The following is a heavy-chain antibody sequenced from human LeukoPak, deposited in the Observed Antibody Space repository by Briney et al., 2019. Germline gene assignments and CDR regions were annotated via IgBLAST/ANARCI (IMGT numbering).Heavy chain of an antibody. J-gene: IGHJ6*03. CDR2: MNPINGHT. Sequence: GASVKVSCKASGYTFTSFDINWVRQAPGQGLECMGWMNPINGHTGYAQKFQGRVTMTGDTATSTAYMELSSLTYEDTAVYYCARPTSRPSNYYHMDVWGKGTTFTVSS. V-gene: IGHV1-8*01. D-gene: IGHD6-13*01. CDR3: ARPTSRPSNYYHMDV. CDR1: GYTFTSFD.